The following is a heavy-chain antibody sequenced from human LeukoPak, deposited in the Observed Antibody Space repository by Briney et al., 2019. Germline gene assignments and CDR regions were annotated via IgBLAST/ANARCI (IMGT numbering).Heavy chain of an antibody. D-gene: IGHD3-22*01. CDR3: AKDFTRETRHYYDSSGYYTPTPGTPYFDY. CDR1: EFTFSSYG. CDR2: ISYDGSNK. V-gene: IGHV3-30*18. Sequence: GGSLRLSCAASEFTFSSYGMHWVRQAPGKGLEWVAVISYDGSNKYYADSVKGRFTISRDNSKNTLYLQMNSLRAEDTAVYYCAKDFTRETRHYYDSSGYYTPTPGTPYFDYWGQGTLVTVSS. J-gene: IGHJ4*02.